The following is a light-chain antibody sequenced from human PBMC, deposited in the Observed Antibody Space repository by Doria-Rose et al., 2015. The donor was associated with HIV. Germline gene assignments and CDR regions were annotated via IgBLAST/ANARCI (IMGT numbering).Light chain of an antibody. V-gene: IGKV4-1*01. J-gene: IGKJ3*01. Sequence: DIRVTQSPESLGMSLGERATLNCKSNQSLLYTSKNYLAWYQQKPGQPPKLLIYCASTRQSGVPDRFSGSGSGTDFTPTISSLEAEDVAVYYCQQYYDTPSFGPGTTVDIK. CDR2: CAS. CDR1: QSLLYTSKNY. CDR3: QQYYDTPS.